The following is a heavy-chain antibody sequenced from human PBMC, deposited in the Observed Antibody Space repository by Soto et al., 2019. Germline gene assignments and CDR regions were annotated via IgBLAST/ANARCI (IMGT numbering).Heavy chain of an antibody. CDR1: GYTFTSYG. CDR2: ISAYNGNT. Sequence: ASVKVSCKASGYTFTSYGISWVRRAPGQGLEWMGWISAYNGNTNYAQKLQGRVTMTTDTSTSTAYMELRSLRSDDTAVYYCAREGAVYGPGSYYRCDYRGQGTLVTVSS. V-gene: IGHV1-18*01. CDR3: AREGAVYGPGSYYRCDY. D-gene: IGHD3-10*01. J-gene: IGHJ4*02.